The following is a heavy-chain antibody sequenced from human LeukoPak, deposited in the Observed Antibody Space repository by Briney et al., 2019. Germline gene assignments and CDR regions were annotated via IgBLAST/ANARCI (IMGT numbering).Heavy chain of an antibody. CDR1: GLTFSSHA. D-gene: IGHD6-6*01. Sequence: GGSLRLSCVASGLTFSSHAMTWVRQTAGKGLEWVSGITGSGGSTYHADSVKGRFTISRDNFTNALYLQMNGLRAEDTAVYYCARDSIAARRYYYYYYYMDVWGKGTTVTVSS. CDR3: ARDSIAARRYYYYYYYMDV. J-gene: IGHJ6*03. V-gene: IGHV3-23*01. CDR2: ITGSGGST.